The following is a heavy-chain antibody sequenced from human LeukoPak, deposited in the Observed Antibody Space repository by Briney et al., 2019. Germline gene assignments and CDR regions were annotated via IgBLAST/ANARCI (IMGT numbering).Heavy chain of an antibody. V-gene: IGHV3-53*01. D-gene: IGHD6-13*01. CDR3: ARLFIAAADPVDY. J-gene: IGHJ4*02. CDR1: GFTVSSNY. Sequence: GGSLRLSCAASGFTVSSNYMSWVRQAPGKGLEWVSVIYSGGSTYYADSVKGRFTISRDNSKNTLYLQMNSLRAEDTAVYYCARLFIAAADPVDYWGQGTLVTVSS. CDR2: IYSGGST.